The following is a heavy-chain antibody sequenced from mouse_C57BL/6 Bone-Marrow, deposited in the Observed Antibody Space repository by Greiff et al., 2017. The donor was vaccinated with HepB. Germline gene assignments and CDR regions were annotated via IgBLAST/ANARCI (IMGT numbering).Heavy chain of an antibody. CDR2: IYPGSGST. D-gene: IGHD1-1*01. V-gene: IGHV1-55*01. CDR1: GYTFTSYW. Sequence: QVQLQQPGAELVKPGASVKMSCKASGYTFTSYWITWVKQRPGQGLEWIGDIYPGSGSTNYNEKFKSKATLTVDTSSSTAYMQLSSLTSEDSAVYYCASPPYYYGCSYVGDYWGQGTTLTVSS. J-gene: IGHJ2*01. CDR3: ASPPYYYGCSYVGDY.